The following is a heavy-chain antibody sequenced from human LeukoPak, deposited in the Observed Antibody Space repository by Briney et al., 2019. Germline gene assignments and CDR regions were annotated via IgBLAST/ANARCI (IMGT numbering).Heavy chain of an antibody. Sequence: GRSLRLSCAASGSTFSSYGMHWVRQAPGKGLEWVAVISYDGSNKYYADSVKGRFTISRDNSKNTLYLQMNSLRAEDTAVYYCAKGGYSGSYYFDYWGQGTLVTVSS. D-gene: IGHD1-26*01. CDR2: ISYDGSNK. V-gene: IGHV3-30*18. J-gene: IGHJ4*02. CDR3: AKGGYSGSYYFDY. CDR1: GSTFSSYG.